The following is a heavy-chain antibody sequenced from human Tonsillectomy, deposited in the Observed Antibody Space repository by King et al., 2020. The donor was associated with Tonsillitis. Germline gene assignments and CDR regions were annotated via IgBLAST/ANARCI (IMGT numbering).Heavy chain of an antibody. CDR3: ARDLYGDFELGAIFFD. V-gene: IGHV3-30*04. CDR2: ISYDGRDK. Sequence: VQLVDSGGGVVQPGRSLRLSCVASKITVNSYAMHWVRQPPGKGLEWVAVISYDGRDKYYADSVKGRFTISRDNSKKTQNLQMDSLRAEDTAVYFCARDLYGDFELGAIFFDWGQGSLVTVPS. J-gene: IGHJ4*02. CDR1: KITVNSYA. D-gene: IGHD4-17*01.